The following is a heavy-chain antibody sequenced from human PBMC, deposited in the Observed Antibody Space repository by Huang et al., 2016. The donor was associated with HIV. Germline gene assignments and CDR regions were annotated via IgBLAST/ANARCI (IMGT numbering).Heavy chain of an antibody. J-gene: IGHJ4*02. CDR2: INPHSGDT. Sequence: GYDMHWVRQAPGQGLEWMGWINPHSGDTIYAQRFQGSVTMTRDLSTSTAYMDLRRLRSDDTAMYYCATVPGDIPYWGQGTLVTVSS. V-gene: IGHV1-2*02. D-gene: IGHD3-9*01. CDR3: ATVPGDIPY. CDR1: GYD.